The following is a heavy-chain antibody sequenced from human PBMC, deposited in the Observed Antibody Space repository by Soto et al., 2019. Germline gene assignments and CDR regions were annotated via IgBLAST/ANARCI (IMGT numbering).Heavy chain of an antibody. CDR3: ARESVTYCGGDCPYYGMDV. Sequence: SETLSLTCTVSGGSISSGDYYWSWIRQPPGKGLEWIGYIYYSGSTYYNPSLKSRVTISVDTSKNQFSLKLSSVTAADTAVYYCARESVTYCGGDCPYYGMDVWGQGTTVTVSS. CDR1: GGSISSGDYY. D-gene: IGHD2-21*02. CDR2: IYYSGST. V-gene: IGHV4-30-4*01. J-gene: IGHJ6*02.